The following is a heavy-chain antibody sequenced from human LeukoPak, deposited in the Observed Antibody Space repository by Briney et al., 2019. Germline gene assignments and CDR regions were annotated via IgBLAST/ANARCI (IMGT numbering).Heavy chain of an antibody. V-gene: IGHV3-43*02. J-gene: IGHJ4*02. CDR1: GFTFDDSA. D-gene: IGHD5-24*01. CDR3: AKDIVMATEYFDY. Sequence: PGGSLRLSWAASGFTFDDSAMHSVRHAPGKGLEWVSLISGDGGSTFYADSVKGRFTISRDNSKNSLYLQMNSLRTEDTALYYCAKDIVMATEYFDYWGQGTLVTVSS. CDR2: ISGDGGST.